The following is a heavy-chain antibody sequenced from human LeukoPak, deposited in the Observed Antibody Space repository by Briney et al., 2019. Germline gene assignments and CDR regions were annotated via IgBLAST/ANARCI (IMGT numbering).Heavy chain of an antibody. CDR3: ARVTNGDYYYYYMDV. CDR2: IYYSGST. Sequence: SETLSLTCTVSGGSISSGGYYWSWIRQHPGKGLEWIGYIYYSGSTYYNPSLKSRVTISVDTSKNQFSLKLSSVTAADTAVYYCARVTNGDYYYYYMDVWGKGTTVTVSS. V-gene: IGHV4-31*03. J-gene: IGHJ6*03. D-gene: IGHD3-10*01. CDR1: GGSISSGGYY.